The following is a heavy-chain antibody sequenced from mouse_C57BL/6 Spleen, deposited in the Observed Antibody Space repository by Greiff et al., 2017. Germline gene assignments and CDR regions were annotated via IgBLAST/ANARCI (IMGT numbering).Heavy chain of an antibody. J-gene: IGHJ2*01. CDR3: ARGGVDY. CDR1: GYTFTSYG. Sequence: QVHVKQPGAELVMPGASVKLSCKASGYTFTSYGMHWVKQRPGQGLEWIGEIDPSDSYTNYNQKFKGKSTLTVDKSSSTAYMQLSSLTSEDSAVYYCARGGVDYWGQGTTLTVSS. V-gene: IGHV1-69*01. CDR2: IDPSDSYT.